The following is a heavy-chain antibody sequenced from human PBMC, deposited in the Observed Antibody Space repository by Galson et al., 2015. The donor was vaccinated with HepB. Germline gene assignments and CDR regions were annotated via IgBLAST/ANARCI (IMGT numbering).Heavy chain of an antibody. V-gene: IGHV1-3*01. D-gene: IGHD1-1*01. CDR2: INAGNGNT. CDR3: AREAGTTSADYYYGMDV. J-gene: IGHJ6*02. Sequence: QSGAEVKKPGESLRISCKASGYTFTSYAMHWVRQAPGQRLEWMGWINAGNGNTKYSQKFQGRVTITRDTSASTAYMELSSLRSEDTAVYYCAREAGTTSADYYYGMDVWGQGTTVTVSS. CDR1: GYTFTSYA.